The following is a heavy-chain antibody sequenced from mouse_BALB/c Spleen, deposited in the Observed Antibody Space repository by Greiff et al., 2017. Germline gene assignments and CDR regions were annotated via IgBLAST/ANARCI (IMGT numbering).Heavy chain of an antibody. CDR2: IYPGDGDT. Sequence: VQLQQSGAELVRPGSSVKISCKASGYAFSSYWMNWVKQRPGQGLEWIGQIYPGDGDTNYNGKFKGKATLTADKSSSTAFMHLNSLTSEDSAVYYCARDYYGSRYYAMDYWGQGTSVTVSS. V-gene: IGHV1-80*01. D-gene: IGHD1-1*01. CDR3: ARDYYGSRYYAMDY. J-gene: IGHJ4*01. CDR1: GYAFSSYW.